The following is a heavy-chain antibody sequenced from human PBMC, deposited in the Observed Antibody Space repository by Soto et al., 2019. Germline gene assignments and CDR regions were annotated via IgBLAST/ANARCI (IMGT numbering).Heavy chain of an antibody. V-gene: IGHV4-30-4*01. CDR2: IYYTGIT. CDR1: GDSISSGDYY. CDR3: AREVLA. J-gene: IGHJ5*02. Sequence: PSETLSLACTVSGDSISSGDYYWSWIRQPPGKGLEWIGYIYYTGITKYNPSLKSRLTISVDTSKNQFSLKVTSVTAADTAVYYCAREVLAWGQGTLVSVSS.